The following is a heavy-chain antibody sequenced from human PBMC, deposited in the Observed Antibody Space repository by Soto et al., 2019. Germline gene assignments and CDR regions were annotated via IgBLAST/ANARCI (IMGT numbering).Heavy chain of an antibody. CDR1: GFMFSNYG. V-gene: IGHV3-30*18. Sequence: GGSLRLSCAASGFMFSNYGMHWVRQAPGKGLEWVAVISRDGSDKDDAESVKGRFTISRDNSKNMLYLQMNSLRAEDTAVYYCAKDIAVTTWNYFDHWGQGALVTVSS. J-gene: IGHJ4*02. CDR3: AKDIAVTTWNYFDH. CDR2: ISRDGSDK. D-gene: IGHD4-17*01.